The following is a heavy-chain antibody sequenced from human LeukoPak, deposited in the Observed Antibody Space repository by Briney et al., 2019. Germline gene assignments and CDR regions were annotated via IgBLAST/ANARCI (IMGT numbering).Heavy chain of an antibody. V-gene: IGHV3-30-3*01. J-gene: IGHJ4*02. CDR2: ISYDGSNK. CDR1: GFTFSSYA. CDR3: ARDHVTMIVVPEPYFYY. Sequence: GGSLTLTCAASGFTFSSYAMHWVRQAPGQGLEWVAVISYDGSNKYYADSVKGRFTISRDNSKNTLYLQMNSLRAEDTAVYYCARDHVTMIVVPEPYFYYCGQGTLVTVSS. D-gene: IGHD3-22*01.